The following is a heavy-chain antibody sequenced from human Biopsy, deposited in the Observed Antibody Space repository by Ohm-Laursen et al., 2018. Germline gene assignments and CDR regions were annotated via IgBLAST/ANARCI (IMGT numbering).Heavy chain of an antibody. V-gene: IGHV3-23*01. CDR2: LSSGGETT. Sequence: SLRLSCAAFEFTFATYAMTWVRQAPGEGLEWVSSLSSGGETTYYADSVKGRFTISRDNSKNTLYLQMSSLRAGDTAVYYCATDPDFTYSYNAGDFDYWGQGTLVTVSS. D-gene: IGHD2-21*01. CDR1: EFTFATYA. J-gene: IGHJ4*02. CDR3: ATDPDFTYSYNAGDFDY.